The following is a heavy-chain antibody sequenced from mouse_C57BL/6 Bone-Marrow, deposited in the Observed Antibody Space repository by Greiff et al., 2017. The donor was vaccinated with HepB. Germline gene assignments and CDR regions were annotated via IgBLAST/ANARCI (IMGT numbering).Heavy chain of an antibody. CDR3: VRQEYYGSSYYFDY. CDR1: GFSFNTYA. V-gene: IGHV10-1*01. Sequence: EVQLQESGGGLVQPKGSLKLSCAASGFSFNTYAMNWVRQAPGKGLEWVARIRSKSNNYATYYADSVKDRFTISRDDSESMLYLQMNNLKTEDTAMYYCVRQEYYGSSYYFDYWGQGTTLTVSS. J-gene: IGHJ2*01. CDR2: IRSKSNNYAT. D-gene: IGHD1-1*01.